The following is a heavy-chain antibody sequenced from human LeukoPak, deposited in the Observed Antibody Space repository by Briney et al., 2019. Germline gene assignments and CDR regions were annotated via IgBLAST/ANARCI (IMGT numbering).Heavy chain of an antibody. CDR2: IYYSGST. CDR1: GGSITSSSYY. J-gene: IGHJ6*03. CDR3: ATGAENSSGYYYYYYYMDV. Sequence: SETLSLTCTVSGGSITSSSYYWGWIRQPPGKGLEWIGSIYYSGSTYYNPSLKSRVTISVDTSKNQFSLKLSSVTAADTAVYYCATGAENSSGYYYYYYYMDVWGKGTTVTVSS. D-gene: IGHD3-22*01. V-gene: IGHV4-39*07.